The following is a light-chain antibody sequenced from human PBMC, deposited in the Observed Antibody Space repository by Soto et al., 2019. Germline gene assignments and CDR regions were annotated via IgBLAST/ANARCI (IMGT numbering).Light chain of an antibody. CDR1: QNIGNW. Sequence: DIQMTQSPSTLSASVGDRVTITCRASQNIGNWLAWYQQKPGKTSDLLIYDVFSLESGVPLRFSGSGSGTEFTLTISSLQTDDSATYYCQQYNDEPWTFGQGTKVEIK. CDR3: QQYNDEPWT. J-gene: IGKJ1*01. V-gene: IGKV1-5*01. CDR2: DVF.